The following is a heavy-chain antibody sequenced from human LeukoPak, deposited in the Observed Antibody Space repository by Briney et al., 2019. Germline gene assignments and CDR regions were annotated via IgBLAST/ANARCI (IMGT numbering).Heavy chain of an antibody. CDR3: ARDKVGSGYSDY. J-gene: IGHJ4*02. V-gene: IGHV1-18*01. CDR2: ISAYNGNT. Sequence: ASVKVSCKASGYTFTSYGISWVRQAPGQGLEWMGWISAYNGNTNYAQKLQGRVTMTTDTSTSTAYTELRSLRSDDTAVYYCARDKVGSGYSDYWGQGTLVTVSS. CDR1: GYTFTSYG. D-gene: IGHD3-22*01.